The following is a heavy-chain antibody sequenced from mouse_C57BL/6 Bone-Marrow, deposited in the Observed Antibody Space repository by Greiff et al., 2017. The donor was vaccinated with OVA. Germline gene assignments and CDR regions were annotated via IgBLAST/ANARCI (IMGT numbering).Heavy chain of an antibody. CDR3: VRLPDYYAMDY. V-gene: IGHV10-1*01. CDR2: IRSKSNNYAT. Sequence: EVKVVESGGGLVQPKGSLKLSCAASGFSFNTYAMNWVRQAPGKGLEWVARIRSKSNNYATYYADSVKDRFTISRDDSESMLYLQMNNLKTEDTAMYYCVRLPDYYAMDYWGQGTSVTVSS. CDR1: GFSFNTYA. J-gene: IGHJ4*01.